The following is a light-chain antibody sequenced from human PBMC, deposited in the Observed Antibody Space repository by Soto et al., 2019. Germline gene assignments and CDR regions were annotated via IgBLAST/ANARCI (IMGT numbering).Light chain of an antibody. V-gene: IGLV2-14*03. Sequence: QSVLTQPASVSGSPGQSIAISCIGTSSDVGAYDYVSWYQQHPDRAPKLMVYEVHNRPSGVSNRFSGSKSANTATLTISGLQPEDEADYYCASHTSSNTRVFGTGTKVTVL. J-gene: IGLJ1*01. CDR3: ASHTSSNTRV. CDR2: EVH. CDR1: SSDVGAYDY.